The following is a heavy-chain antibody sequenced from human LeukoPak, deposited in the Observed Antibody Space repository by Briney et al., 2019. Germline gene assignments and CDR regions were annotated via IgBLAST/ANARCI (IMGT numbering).Heavy chain of an antibody. CDR2: INPNSGGT. CDR3: ARSPSDYGDFIDY. D-gene: IGHD4-17*01. Sequence: ASVTVSCTASGYTFTGYYMHWVRQAPGQGLEGMGWINPNSGGTNYAQKFQGRVTMTRDTSISTAYMELSRLRSDDTAVYYCARSPSDYGDFIDYWGQGTLVTVSS. CDR1: GYTFTGYY. V-gene: IGHV1-2*02. J-gene: IGHJ4*02.